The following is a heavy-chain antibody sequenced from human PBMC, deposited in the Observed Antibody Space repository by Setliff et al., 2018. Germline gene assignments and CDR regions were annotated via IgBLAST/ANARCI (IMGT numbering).Heavy chain of an antibody. V-gene: IGHV3-33*01. CDR1: GFTFRNYG. CDR2: IWNDGSSK. CDR3: ARNWVTAQHYYYGMDV. D-gene: IGHD2-21*02. Sequence: PGESLKISCVASGFTFRNYGMHWVRQAPGKGLEWVALIWNDGSSKFYEDSVKGRITISRDNSKNTLYLQMDSLRADDTAVYYCARNWVTAQHYYYGMDVWGQGTTVTVSS. J-gene: IGHJ6*02.